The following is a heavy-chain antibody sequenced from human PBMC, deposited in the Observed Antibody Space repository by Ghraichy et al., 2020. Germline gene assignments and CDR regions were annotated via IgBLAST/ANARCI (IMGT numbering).Heavy chain of an antibody. V-gene: IGHV4-39*01. CDR1: GGSISSSSYY. J-gene: IGHJ5*02. CDR2: IYYSGST. Sequence: SQTLSLTCTVSGGSISSSSYYWGWIRQPPGKGLEWIGSIYYSGSTYYNPSLKSRVTISVDTSKNQFSLKLSSVTAADTAVYYCARLFSSHAKTSPFDPWGQGTLVTVSS. D-gene: IGHD2-8*01. CDR3: ARLFSSHAKTSPFDP.